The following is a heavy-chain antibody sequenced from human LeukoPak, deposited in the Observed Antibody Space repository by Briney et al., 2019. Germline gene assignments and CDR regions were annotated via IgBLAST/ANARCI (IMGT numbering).Heavy chain of an antibody. CDR2: INTFNGNT. Sequence: GASVKVSCKASAYTFTSYGISWVRQAPGQGLEWMGWINTFNGNTKYAQKLQGRATMTTDTSTSTVYMELRRLRSDDTAVYYCARDLWEYNWNDEEDGYFDYWGQGTLVTVSS. J-gene: IGHJ4*02. V-gene: IGHV1-18*01. CDR1: AYTFTSYG. D-gene: IGHD1-20*01. CDR3: ARDLWEYNWNDEEDGYFDY.